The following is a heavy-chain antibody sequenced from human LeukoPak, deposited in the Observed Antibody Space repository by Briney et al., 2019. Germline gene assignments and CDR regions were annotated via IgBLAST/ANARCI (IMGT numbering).Heavy chain of an antibody. CDR3: AKDGFGY. CDR2: ISYDGSNK. CDR1: GFTFSSYG. Sequence: PGGSLRLSCAASGFTFSSYGMHWVRQAPGKRLEWVAVISYDGSNKYYADSVKGRFTISRDNSKNTLYLQMNSLRAEDTAVYYCAKDGFGYWGQGTLVTVSS. V-gene: IGHV3-30*18. J-gene: IGHJ4*02.